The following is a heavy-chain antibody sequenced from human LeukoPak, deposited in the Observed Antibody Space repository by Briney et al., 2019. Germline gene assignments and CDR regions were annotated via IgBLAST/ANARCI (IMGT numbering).Heavy chain of an antibody. Sequence: PSETLSLTCTVSGGSVSSGSYYWSWIRQPPGKGLEWIGYIYYSGSTNYNPSLKSRVTTSVDTSKNQFSLKLSSVTAADTAVYYCARDYYDSSGYYISYWGQGTLVTVSS. CDR3: ARDYYDSSGYYISY. CDR1: GGSVSSGSYY. CDR2: IYYSGST. V-gene: IGHV4-61*01. D-gene: IGHD3-22*01. J-gene: IGHJ4*02.